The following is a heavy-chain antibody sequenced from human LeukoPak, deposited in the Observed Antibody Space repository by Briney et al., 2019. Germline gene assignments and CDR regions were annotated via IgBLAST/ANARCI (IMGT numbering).Heavy chain of an antibody. D-gene: IGHD3-10*01. Sequence: GGSLRLSCAASGFTFSSYSMNWVRQAPGKGLEWVSSISSSSSYIYYADSVKGRFTISRDNAKNSLYLQMNSLRAEDTAVYYCAKDRDYYGSGTVISYWGQGTLVTVSS. CDR3: AKDRDYYGSGTVISY. V-gene: IGHV3-21*01. CDR2: ISSSSSYI. CDR1: GFTFSSYS. J-gene: IGHJ1*01.